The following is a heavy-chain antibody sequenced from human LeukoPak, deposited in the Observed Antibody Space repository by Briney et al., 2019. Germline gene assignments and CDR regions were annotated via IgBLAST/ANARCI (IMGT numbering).Heavy chain of an antibody. D-gene: IGHD3-3*01. Sequence: SETLSLTCTVSGGSISSYYWSWIRQPPGKGLEWIGYIYYSGSTNYNPSLKRRVTISVDTSKNQFSLKLSSVTAADTAVYYCARHEPLTIFGSGSNWFDPWGQGTLVTVSS. CDR2: IYYSGST. CDR1: GGSISSYY. CDR3: ARHEPLTIFGSGSNWFDP. V-gene: IGHV4-59*08. J-gene: IGHJ5*02.